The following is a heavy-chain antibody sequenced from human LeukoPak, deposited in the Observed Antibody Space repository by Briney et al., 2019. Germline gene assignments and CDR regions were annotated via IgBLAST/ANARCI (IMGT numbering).Heavy chain of an antibody. D-gene: IGHD2-2*01. CDR1: GGTFSSYA. J-gene: IGHJ6*04. Sequence: SVKVSCTASGGTFSSYAISWVRQAPGQGLEWMGGIIPIFGTANYAQKFQGRVTITADESTSTAYMELSSLRSEDTAVYYCARNAVPDRPFSGMDVWGKGTTVTVSS. CDR2: IIPIFGTA. V-gene: IGHV1-69*13. CDR3: ARNAVPDRPFSGMDV.